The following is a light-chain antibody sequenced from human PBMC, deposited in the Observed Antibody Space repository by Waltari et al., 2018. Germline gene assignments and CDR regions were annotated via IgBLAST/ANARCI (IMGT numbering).Light chain of an antibody. Sequence: SYELTQPPSVSVSPGQTARITCSGDALPKQYAYWYQQKPGQAPVLVIYKDSERPSGIPERFSGSSSGTTVTLTISGVQAEDDADYYCQSADSSGTYVFGGGTKLTVL. CDR3: QSADSSGTYV. CDR1: ALPKQY. J-gene: IGLJ3*02. V-gene: IGLV3-25*03. CDR2: KDS.